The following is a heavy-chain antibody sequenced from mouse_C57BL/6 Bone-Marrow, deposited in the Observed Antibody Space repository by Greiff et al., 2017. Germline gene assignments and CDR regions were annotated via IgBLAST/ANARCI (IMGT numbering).Heavy chain of an antibody. D-gene: IGHD2-2*01. V-gene: IGHV1-26*01. CDR1: GYTFTDYY. Sequence: EVQLQQSGPELVKPGASVKISCKASGYTFTDYYMNWVKQSHGKSLEWIGDINPNNGGTSYNQKFKGKATLTVDKSSSTAYMALRSLTSEDSAVYYCAREGGNGYDWFAYWGQGTLVTVSA. CDR2: INPNNGGT. J-gene: IGHJ3*01. CDR3: AREGGNGYDWFAY.